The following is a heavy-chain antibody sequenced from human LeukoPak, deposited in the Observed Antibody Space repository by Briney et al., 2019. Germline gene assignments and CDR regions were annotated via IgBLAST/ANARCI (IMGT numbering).Heavy chain of an antibody. D-gene: IGHD2-8*01. CDR2: IYYSGST. J-gene: IGHJ6*03. CDR3: AREGVNGYYYYYMDV. CDR1: GGSISSYY. V-gene: IGHV4-59*01. Sequence: SETLSLTCTVSGGSISSYYWSWVRRPPGKGLEWIGYIYYSGSTNYNPSLKSRVTISVDTSKNQFSLKLSSVTAADTAVYYCAREGVNGYYYYYMDVWAKGTTVTVSS.